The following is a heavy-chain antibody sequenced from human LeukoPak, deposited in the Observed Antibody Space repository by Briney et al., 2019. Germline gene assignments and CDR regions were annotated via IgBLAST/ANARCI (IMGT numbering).Heavy chain of an antibody. J-gene: IGHJ4*02. CDR3: ARVRDGYKHFDY. V-gene: IGHV3-7*01. D-gene: IGHD5-24*01. CDR1: GFTFSDYY. CDR2: IKPDGSEK. Sequence: GGSLRLSCAASGFTFSDYYMSWIRQAPGKGLEWVANIKPDGSEKYYVDSVKGRFTISRDNAKNSVYLQMNSLRVEDTAVYYCARVRDGYKHFDYWGQGTLVTVSS.